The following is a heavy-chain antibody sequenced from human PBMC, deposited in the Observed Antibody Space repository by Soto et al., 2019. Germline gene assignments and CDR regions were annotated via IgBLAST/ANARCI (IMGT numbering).Heavy chain of an antibody. CDR3: ARHEGSSGYYPSADPSYGMDV. J-gene: IGHJ6*02. D-gene: IGHD3-22*01. V-gene: IGHV4-39*01. Sequence: SETLSLTWTVSGGSISSGGYYWGWIRQPPGKGLEWIGSIYYSGSTYYNPSLKSRVTISVDTSKNQFSLRLSSVTAADTAVYYCARHEGSSGYYPSADPSYGMDVWGQGTTVTVSS. CDR2: IYYSGST. CDR1: GGSISSGGYY.